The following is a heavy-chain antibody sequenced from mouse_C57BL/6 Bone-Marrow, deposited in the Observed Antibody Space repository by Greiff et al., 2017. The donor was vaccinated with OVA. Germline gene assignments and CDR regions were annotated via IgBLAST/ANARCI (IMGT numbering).Heavy chain of an antibody. CDR2: ISSGSSTI. CDR3: ARESYYDYDDSAWFAY. D-gene: IGHD2-4*01. J-gene: IGHJ3*01. V-gene: IGHV5-17*01. CDR1: GFTFSDYG. Sequence: EVKLMESGGGLVKPGGSLKLSCAASGFTFSDYGMHWVRQAPEKGLEWVAYISSGSSTIYYADTVKGRFTISRDNAKNTLFLQMTSLRSEDTAMYYCARESYYDYDDSAWFAYWGQGTLVTVSA.